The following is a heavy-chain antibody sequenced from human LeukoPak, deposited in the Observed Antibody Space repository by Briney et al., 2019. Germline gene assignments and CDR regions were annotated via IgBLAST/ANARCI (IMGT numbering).Heavy chain of an antibody. CDR1: GFTFDDYG. V-gene: IGHV3-20*04. D-gene: IGHD3-10*01. J-gene: IGHJ4*02. Sequence: GGSQRLSCAASGFTFDDYGMSWVRRAPGKGLEWVSGINWNGGSTGYADSVKGRFTISRDNAKNSLYLQMNSLRAEDTALYYCAREHYGLESYYSGYYFDYWGQGTLVTVSS. CDR3: AREHYGLESYYSGYYFDY. CDR2: INWNGGST.